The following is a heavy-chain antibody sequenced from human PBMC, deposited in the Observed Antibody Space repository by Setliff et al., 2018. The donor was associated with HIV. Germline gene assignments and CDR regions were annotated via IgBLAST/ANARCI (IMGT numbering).Heavy chain of an antibody. CDR2: ISSTSDYI. Sequence: PGESLKISCAVSGFTFSDYSMNWVRQAPGKGLEWVSSISSTSDYIYYADSVKGRFIISRDNVKNSLYLQMNSLRAEDTAVYYCARDFRIQLWLRSPFDYWGQGTLVTVSS. CDR3: ARDFRIQLWLRSPFDY. J-gene: IGHJ4*02. D-gene: IGHD5-18*01. V-gene: IGHV3-21*01. CDR1: GFTFSDYS.